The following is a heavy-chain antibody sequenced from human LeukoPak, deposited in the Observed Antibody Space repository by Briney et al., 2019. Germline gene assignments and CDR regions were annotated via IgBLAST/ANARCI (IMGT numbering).Heavy chain of an antibody. D-gene: IGHD3-22*01. V-gene: IGHV1-18*01. CDR2: ISAYNGNT. CDR3: ARGFVYYDSSGYRDDY. Sequence: ASVNVSCKASGYTFTSYGISWVRQAPGQGLEWMGWISAYNGNTNYAQKLQGRVTMTTDTSTSTAYMELRSLRSDDTAVYYCARGFVYYDSSGYRDDYWGQGTLVTVSS. J-gene: IGHJ4*02. CDR1: GYTFTSYG.